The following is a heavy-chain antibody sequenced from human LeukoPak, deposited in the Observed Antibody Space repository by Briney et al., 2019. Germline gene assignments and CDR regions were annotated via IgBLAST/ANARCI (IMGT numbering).Heavy chain of an antibody. V-gene: IGHV3-23*01. CDR1: GFTFSSYA. CDR2: ISGSGGST. D-gene: IGHD3-22*01. Sequence: PGGSLRLSCAASGFTFSSYAMSWVRQAPGKGLEWVSAISGSGGSTYYADSVKGRFTISRDNSKNTLYLQMNSQRAEDTAVYYCAKAYYYDSSGQRAFDIWGQGTMVTVSS. CDR3: AKAYYYDSSGQRAFDI. J-gene: IGHJ3*02.